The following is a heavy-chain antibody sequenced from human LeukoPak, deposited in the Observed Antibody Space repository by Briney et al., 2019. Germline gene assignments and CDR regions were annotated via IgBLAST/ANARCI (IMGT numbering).Heavy chain of an antibody. CDR3: AKGGLGGAPYYYYYYMDV. D-gene: IGHD3-16*01. V-gene: IGHV3-23*01. CDR1: GFTFSSYG. J-gene: IGHJ6*03. Sequence: SGGSLRLSCAASGFTFSSYGMSWVRQAPGKGLEWVSAMSGSGGSTYYADSVKGRFTISRDNSKNTLYLQMNSLRAEDTAVYYCAKGGLGGAPYYYYYYMDVWGKGTTVTISS. CDR2: MSGSGGST.